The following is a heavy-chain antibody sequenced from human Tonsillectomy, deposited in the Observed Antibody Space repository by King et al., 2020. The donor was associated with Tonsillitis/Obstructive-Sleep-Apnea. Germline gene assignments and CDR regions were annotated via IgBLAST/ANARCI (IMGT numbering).Heavy chain of an antibody. CDR1: GFTFSSHS. CDR3: ARDGGGYNYGLVSYYYYMDV. J-gene: IGHJ6*03. V-gene: IGHV3-21*01. CDR2: ISSSSNYI. Sequence: VQLVESGGGLVKPGGSLRLSCAASGFTFSSHSMNWVRQAPGKGLEWVSSISSSSNYIYYADSVKGRFTISRDNAKNSLYLQMNSLRAEDTAVCYCARDGGGYNYGLVSYYYYMDVWGKGTTVTVSS. D-gene: IGHD5-18*01.